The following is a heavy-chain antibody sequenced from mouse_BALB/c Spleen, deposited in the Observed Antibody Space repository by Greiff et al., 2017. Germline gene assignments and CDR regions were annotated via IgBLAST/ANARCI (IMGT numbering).Heavy chain of an antibody. D-gene: IGHD4-1*01. CDR3: ASLGGVYAMDY. CDR1: GFAFSSYD. V-gene: IGHV5-12-1*01. J-gene: IGHJ4*01. Sequence: EVQLVESGGGLVKPGGSLKLSCAASGFAFSSYDMSWVRQTPEKRLEWVAYISSGGGSTYYPDTVKGRFTISRDNAKNTLYLQMSSLKSEDTAMYYCASLGGVYAMDYWGQGTSVTVSS. CDR2: ISSGGGST.